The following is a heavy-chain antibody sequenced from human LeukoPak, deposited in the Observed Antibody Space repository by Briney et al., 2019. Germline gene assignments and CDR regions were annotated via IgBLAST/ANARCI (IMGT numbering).Heavy chain of an antibody. CDR1: GYSFTDKY. CDR2: INPNSGGT. Sequence: ASVKVSCKASGYSFTDKYMHWVRQAPGQGLEWMGWINPNSGGTNYAQKFQGRVTMTTDTSMSTAYMELSKLTSDDTAVYYCARAGGRSWFDPWGQGTLVTVSS. J-gene: IGHJ5*02. CDR3: ARAGGRSWFDP. V-gene: IGHV1-2*02.